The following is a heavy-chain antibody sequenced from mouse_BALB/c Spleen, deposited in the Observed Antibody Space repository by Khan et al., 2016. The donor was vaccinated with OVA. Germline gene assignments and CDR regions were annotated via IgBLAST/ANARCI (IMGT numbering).Heavy chain of an antibody. D-gene: IGHD2-14*01. V-gene: IGHV2-5*01. CDR3: AKGDDWYGKIAY. CDR1: GFSLSNYG. Sequence: QIQLVQSGPGLVQPSQSLSITCTVSGFSLSNYGVYWVRQSPGKGLEWLGVIWRGGKKDYNAAFMSRLSITKDNSKSQVFFKMNSLQANDTAIYYCAKGDDWYGKIAYWGQGTLVTVSA. CDR2: IWRGGKK. J-gene: IGHJ3*01.